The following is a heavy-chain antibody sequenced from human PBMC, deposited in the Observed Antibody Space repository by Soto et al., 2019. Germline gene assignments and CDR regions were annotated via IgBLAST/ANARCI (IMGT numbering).Heavy chain of an antibody. CDR2: MRDKGHSYAT. D-gene: IGHD1-26*01. V-gene: IGHV3-73*02. Sequence: EVQLVESGGGLVQPGESLRLSCAASGFPFSGSVVHWVRQASGKGLEWVGRMRDKGHSYATAYGASVKGRFTVSRDDSKNTAYLQMNSLKTEDTAVYYCVRQEVGASGLNYWGQGTLVTVSS. J-gene: IGHJ4*02. CDR1: GFPFSGSV. CDR3: VRQEVGASGLNY.